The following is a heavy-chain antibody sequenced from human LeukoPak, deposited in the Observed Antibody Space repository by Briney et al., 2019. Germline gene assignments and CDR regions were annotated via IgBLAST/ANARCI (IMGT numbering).Heavy chain of an antibody. Sequence: ASVKVSCKASGYTFTDYFIHWVRQAPGQGLEWMGRINPKSGSTNYAQNFQGRVTMTTDTSITSAYMELSRLTSDDTAVYFCARLLTDFDGWGQGSLVTVSS. D-gene: IGHD4/OR15-4a*01. CDR1: GYTFTDYF. CDR3: ARLLTDFDG. CDR2: INPKSGST. J-gene: IGHJ4*02. V-gene: IGHV1-2*06.